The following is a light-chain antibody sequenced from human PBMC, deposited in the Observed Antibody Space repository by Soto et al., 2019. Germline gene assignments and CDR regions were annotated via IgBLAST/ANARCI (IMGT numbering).Light chain of an antibody. V-gene: IGLV2-23*01. J-gene: IGLJ1*01. CDR3: CSYAGGSTFV. Sequence: QSALTQPASVSGSPGQSITISCTGTSSDIGTYNLVSWYQQHPGKAPKLIIYWATERPSGVSNRFSGSRSGNTAYLTISGLQAEDEADYHFCSYAGGSTFVFGTGTKLTVL. CDR1: SSDIGTYNL. CDR2: WAT.